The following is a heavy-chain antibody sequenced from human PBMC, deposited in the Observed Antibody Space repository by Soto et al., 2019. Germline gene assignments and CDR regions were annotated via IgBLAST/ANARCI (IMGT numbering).Heavy chain of an antibody. CDR1: GYTFTNYG. CDR3: ARGRYDFWSGYYFDY. Sequence: ASVKVSCKASGYTFTNYGITWVRQAPGQGLEWMGWINAGNGNTKYSQKFQGRVTITRDTSASTAYMELSSLRSEDTAVYYCARGRYDFWSGYYFDYWGQGTLVTVSS. CDR2: INAGNGNT. J-gene: IGHJ4*02. V-gene: IGHV1-3*01. D-gene: IGHD3-3*01.